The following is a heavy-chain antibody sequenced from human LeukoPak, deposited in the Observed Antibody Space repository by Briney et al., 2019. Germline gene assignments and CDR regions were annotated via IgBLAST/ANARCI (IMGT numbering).Heavy chain of an antibody. Sequence: GGSLRLSCAASGFTFSSYKMFWVRQAPGKGLEWLSFIGSRSNDINYADSVKGRFTISRDNSKNTLYLQMNSLRAEDTAVYYCAREYDFWSGYSNWFDPWGQGTLVTVSS. D-gene: IGHD3-3*01. CDR3: AREYDFWSGYSNWFDP. CDR2: IGSRSNDI. V-gene: IGHV3-21*01. J-gene: IGHJ5*02. CDR1: GFTFSSYK.